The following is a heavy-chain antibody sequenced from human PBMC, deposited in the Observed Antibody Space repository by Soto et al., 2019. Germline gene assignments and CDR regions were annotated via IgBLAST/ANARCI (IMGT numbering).Heavy chain of an antibody. CDR1: GCSVSSGSYY. CDR2: IYYSGST. J-gene: IGHJ1*01. D-gene: IGHD3-22*01. Sequence: SETLSLTCTVSGCSVSSGSYYWSWIRQPPGKGLEWIGYIYYSGSTNYNPSLKSRVTISVDTSKNQFSLKLSSVTAADTAVYYCARDRYDRRDWGQGTLVPVSS. CDR3: ARDRYDRRD. V-gene: IGHV4-61*01.